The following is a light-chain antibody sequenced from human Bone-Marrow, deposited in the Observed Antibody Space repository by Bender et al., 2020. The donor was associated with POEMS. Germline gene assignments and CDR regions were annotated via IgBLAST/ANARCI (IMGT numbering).Light chain of an antibody. CDR2: KDT. J-gene: IGLJ3*02. V-gene: IGLV3-25*03. CDR3: QSADNSGTYWM. Sequence: SSVLTQPPSVSVAPGKTATIPCGGINIGSKSLHWYQQKPGQAPVLVIYKDTERPSGIPDRFSGSTSGTTVTLTISGVQAEDEGDYYCQSADNSGTYWMFGGGTKLTVL. CDR1: NIGSKS.